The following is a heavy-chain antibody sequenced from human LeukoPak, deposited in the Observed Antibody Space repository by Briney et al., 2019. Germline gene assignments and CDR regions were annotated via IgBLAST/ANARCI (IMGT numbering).Heavy chain of an antibody. Sequence: GGSLRLSCAASGFTFSNYNMAWVRQAPGKGLEWVSAIGGSDGGTHYADSVRGRFTISRDNSKNTMYLQMNSLRAEDTAVYYCAKSPQTSGLIVVPQGVFDYWGQGTLVTVSS. CDR1: GFTFSNYN. CDR2: IGGSDGGT. D-gene: IGHD3-22*01. J-gene: IGHJ4*02. CDR3: AKSPQTSGLIVVPQGVFDY. V-gene: IGHV3-23*01.